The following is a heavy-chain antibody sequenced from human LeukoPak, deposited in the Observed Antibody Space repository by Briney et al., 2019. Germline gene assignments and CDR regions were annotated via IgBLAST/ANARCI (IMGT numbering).Heavy chain of an antibody. V-gene: IGHV4-39*01. J-gene: IGHJ5*02. Sequence: SETLSLTCSISGDSITTNSYWWGWIRQSPGKGLEWIVSIYSSGNSYYNPSLKTRATISPGTSKNQYSLRLTSVTAADTAIYYCARRGIWDLQIGNWFDPWGQGILVIVSS. CDR1: GDSITTNSYW. CDR3: ARRGIWDLQIGNWFDP. D-gene: IGHD3-16*01. CDR2: IYSSGNS.